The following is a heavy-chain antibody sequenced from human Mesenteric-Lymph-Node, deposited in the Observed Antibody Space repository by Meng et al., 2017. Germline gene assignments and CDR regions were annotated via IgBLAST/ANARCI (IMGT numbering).Heavy chain of an antibody. CDR2: IRSKANSYAT. CDR3: THSRGYSYGFVDYYYYYGMDV. D-gene: IGHD5-18*01. CDR1: GFTFSGSA. J-gene: IGHJ6*02. V-gene: IGHV3-73*01. Sequence: GESLKISCAASGFTFSGSAMHWVRQASGKGLEWVGRIRSKANSYATAYAASVKGRFTISRDDSKNTAYLQMNSLKTEDTAVYYCTHSRGYSYGFVDYYYYYGMDVWGQGTTVTVSS.